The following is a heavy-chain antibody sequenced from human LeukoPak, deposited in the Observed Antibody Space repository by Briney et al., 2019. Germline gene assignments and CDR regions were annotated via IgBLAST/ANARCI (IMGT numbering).Heavy chain of an antibody. CDR3: AKDSQRYSGFPMGHPFDY. V-gene: IGHV3-30*18. CDR2: ISYDGSNK. CDR1: GFTFSSYG. D-gene: IGHD5-12*01. Sequence: AGGSLRLSCAASGFTFSSYGMHWVRQAPGKGLEWVAVISYDGSNKYYADSVKGRFTISRDNSKNTLYLQMNSLRAEDTAVYYCAKDSQRYSGFPMGHPFDYWGQGTLVTVSS. J-gene: IGHJ4*02.